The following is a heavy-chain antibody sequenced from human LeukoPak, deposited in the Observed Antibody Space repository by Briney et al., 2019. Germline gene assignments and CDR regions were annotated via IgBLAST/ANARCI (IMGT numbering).Heavy chain of an antibody. CDR3: ARMSVPYDSSGFDY. D-gene: IGHD3-22*01. J-gene: IGHJ4*02. V-gene: IGHV3-66*01. CDR1: GFTVSSNY. CDR2: IYSGGST. Sequence: PGGSLGLSCAASGFTVSSNYMSWVRQAPGKGLEWVSVIYSGGSTYYADSVKGRFTISSDNSKNTLYLQMNSLRAEDTAVYYCARMSVPYDSSGFDYWGQGTLVTVSS.